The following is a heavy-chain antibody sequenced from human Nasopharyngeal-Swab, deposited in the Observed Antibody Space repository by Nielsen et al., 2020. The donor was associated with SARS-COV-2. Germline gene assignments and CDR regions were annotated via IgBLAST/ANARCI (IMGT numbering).Heavy chain of an antibody. V-gene: IGHV1-2*02. CDR1: GYTFTGYY. J-gene: IGHJ2*01. CDR3: ARGPAHGAYPSRASFDL. CDR2: INPNGGGT. Sequence: ASVKVTCKASGYTFTGYYIHWVRQAPAQGLEWMGWINPNGGGTNYAQEFQGRVTMTRDTSISTTYMDLRWLRSDDTAVYYCARGPAHGAYPSRASFDLWGRGTLVSVSS. D-gene: IGHD3-16*01.